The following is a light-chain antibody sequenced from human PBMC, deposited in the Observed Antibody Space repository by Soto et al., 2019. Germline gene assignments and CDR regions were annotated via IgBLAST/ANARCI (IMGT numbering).Light chain of an antibody. J-gene: IGKJ3*01. Sequence: DIVMTQSPDSLAVSLGERATINCKSSQSVLYSSNNKNYLAWYQQKPGQPPKLLIYWASTRESGVPDRFSGSGSGTDFTLTISSLQAEDVALYYCQQSYSTPFTFGPGTKVDIK. V-gene: IGKV4-1*01. CDR2: WAS. CDR3: QQSYSTPFT. CDR1: QSVLYSSNNKNY.